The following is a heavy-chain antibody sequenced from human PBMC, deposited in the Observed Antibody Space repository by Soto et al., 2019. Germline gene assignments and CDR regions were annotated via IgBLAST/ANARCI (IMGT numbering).Heavy chain of an antibody. CDR3: ARLVYDSSGYRPC. D-gene: IGHD3-22*01. J-gene: IGHJ4*02. V-gene: IGHV4-39*02. CDR2: IYYSGST. Sequence: QLQLQESGPGLVKPSETLSLTYTVSGGSISSSSYYWGWIRQPPGKGLEWIGSIYYSGSTYYNPSLKSRVTISVDTSNNHFSRMLSSVTAADPAVYYCARLVYDSSGYRPCWGQGTLVTVSS. CDR1: GGSISSSSYY.